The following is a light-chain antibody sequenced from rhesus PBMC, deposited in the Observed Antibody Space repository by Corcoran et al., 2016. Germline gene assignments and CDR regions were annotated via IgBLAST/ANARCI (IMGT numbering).Light chain of an antibody. CDR1: QSVSSY. CDR2: DAS. CDR3: QQYNNWNS. Sequence: EIVMTQSPATLSLSPGERATLSCRASQSVSSYVAWYQQKPEQAPRLLIYDASRRATGIPDRFSGRGSGTDFTLIISRLEPEDVGVYYCQQYNNWNSFGQGTKVEIK. J-gene: IGKJ2*01. V-gene: IGKV3S9*01.